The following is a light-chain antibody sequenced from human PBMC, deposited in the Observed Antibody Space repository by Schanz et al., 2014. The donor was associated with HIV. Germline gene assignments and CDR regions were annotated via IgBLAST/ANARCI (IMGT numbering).Light chain of an antibody. V-gene: IGLV1-44*01. Sequence: QSVLTQPPSASGTPGQRVTISCSGSSSNIRSNTINWYQQLPGTAPKLLIYNSYHRPSGVPDRFSGSESGTSASLAISGLRSEDEAEYYCAVWDDSRNGEVVLGGGTKPTVL. J-gene: IGLJ2*01. CDR1: SSNIRSNT. CDR3: AVWDDSRNGEVV. CDR2: NSY.